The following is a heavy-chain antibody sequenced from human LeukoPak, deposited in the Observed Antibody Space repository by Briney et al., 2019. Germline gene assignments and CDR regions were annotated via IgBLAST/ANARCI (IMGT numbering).Heavy chain of an antibody. D-gene: IGHD3-10*01. CDR1: GFIFSSYW. J-gene: IGHJ4*02. CDR3: ATGSG. V-gene: IGHV3-7*01. Sequence: PGGSLRLSCAASGFIFSSYWVTWVRQAPGKGLEWVANIKQDGSEKYYVDSVKGRFTISRDNAKNSLYLQMNSLRVEDTAVYYCATGSGWGQGTLVTVSS. CDR2: IKQDGSEK.